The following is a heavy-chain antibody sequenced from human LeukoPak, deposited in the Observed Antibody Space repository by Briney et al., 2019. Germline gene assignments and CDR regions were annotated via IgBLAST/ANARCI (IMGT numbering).Heavy chain of an antibody. D-gene: IGHD3-10*01. J-gene: IGHJ4*02. CDR3: ARVRAGPSYIDY. CDR2: IHYSGST. Sequence: SETLSLTCTVSGGSISSYYWSWIRQPPGKGPEWIGYIHYSGSTNYNPSLKSRVTISVDTSKNQFSLKLSSVTAADTAVYYCARVRAGPSYIDYWGQGTLVTVSS. V-gene: IGHV4-59*01. CDR1: GGSISSYY.